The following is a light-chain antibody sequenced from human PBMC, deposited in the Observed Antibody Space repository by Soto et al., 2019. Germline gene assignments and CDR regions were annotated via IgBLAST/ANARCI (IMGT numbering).Light chain of an antibody. V-gene: IGLV1-40*01. J-gene: IGLJ1*01. CDR2: ANS. Sequence: QSVLTQPPSVSGAPGQRVTISCTGSSSNIGANYDVHWYQQRPGTAPKLLIFANSNRPSGVPDRFSGSKSGTSASLVITGLQAEDEGDYYCQSYDSTLSARYVFGTGTKLTAL. CDR3: QSYDSTLSARYV. CDR1: SSNIGANYD.